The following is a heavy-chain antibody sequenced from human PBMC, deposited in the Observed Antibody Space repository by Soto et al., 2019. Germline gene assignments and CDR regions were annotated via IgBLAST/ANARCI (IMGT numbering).Heavy chain of an antibody. CDR2: MNPNSDNT. CDR1: GGTFSSYA. V-gene: IGHV1-8*02. Sequence: GASVKVSCKASGGTFSSYAISWVRQAPGQGLEWMGGMNPNSDNTDYAQKFQGRVTMTTNTSISTAYMELRSLRSDDTAVYYCARHCSSTSCYPNYYYYYMDVWAKGTTVTVSS. J-gene: IGHJ6*03. CDR3: ARHCSSTSCYPNYYYYYMDV. D-gene: IGHD2-2*01.